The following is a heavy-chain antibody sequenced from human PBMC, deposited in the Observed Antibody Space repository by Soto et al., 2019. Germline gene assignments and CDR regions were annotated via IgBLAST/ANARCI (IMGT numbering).Heavy chain of an antibody. Sequence: QVQLVESGGGVVQPGRSLRLSCAASGFTFSSYGMHWVRQAPGKGLEWVAVIWYDGSNKYYADSVKGRFTISRDNSKNTLYLQMNSVRAEDTAVYYCARDERDSGSLDYWGQGTLVTVSS. CDR1: GFTFSSYG. V-gene: IGHV3-33*01. J-gene: IGHJ4*02. CDR2: IWYDGSNK. D-gene: IGHD3-10*01. CDR3: ARDERDSGSLDY.